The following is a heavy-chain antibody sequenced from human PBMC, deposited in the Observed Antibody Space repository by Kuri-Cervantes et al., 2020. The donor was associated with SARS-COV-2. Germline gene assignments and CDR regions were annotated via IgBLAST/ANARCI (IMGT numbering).Heavy chain of an antibody. CDR1: GYSFTSYW. CDR3: ARHVLMKGFDILTGPNWFGP. V-gene: IGHV5-51*01. CDR2: IYPGDSDT. Sequence: GESLKISCKGSGYSFTSYWIGWVRQMPGKGLEWMGIIYPGDSDTRYSPSFQGHVTISANKSISTAYLQWSSLKASDTAMYYCARHVLMKGFDILTGPNWFGPWGQGTLVTVSS. J-gene: IGHJ5*02. D-gene: IGHD3-9*01.